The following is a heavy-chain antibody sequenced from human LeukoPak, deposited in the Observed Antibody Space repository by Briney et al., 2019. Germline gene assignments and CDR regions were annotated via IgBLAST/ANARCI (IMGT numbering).Heavy chain of an antibody. Sequence: ASVKVSCKVSEYTLSELSMHWVRQAPGKGLEWMGGFDPEDDERVYAQKFQGRVTMTEDTSTDTAYMELSSLRSEDTAIYYCATELRSGYFDYWGQGTLVTVSS. J-gene: IGHJ4*02. CDR1: EYTLSELS. D-gene: IGHD3-22*01. CDR2: FDPEDDER. CDR3: ATELRSGYFDY. V-gene: IGHV1-24*01.